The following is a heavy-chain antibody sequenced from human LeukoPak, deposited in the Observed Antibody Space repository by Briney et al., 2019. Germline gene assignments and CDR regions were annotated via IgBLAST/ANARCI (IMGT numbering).Heavy chain of an antibody. CDR1: GYTYTSYS. J-gene: IGHJ1*01. CDR3: ARGETYSSGWYEYFQH. D-gene: IGHD6-19*01. CDR2: NNVCDGNT. V-gene: IGHV1-3*01. Sequence: TSVKVSRTGRGYTYTSYSLHCGRQALGQKLERLGCNNVCDGNTKYTQKLEGRVTIPRDTSASTAHLELSSLRSEDTAVYYCARGETYSSGWYEYFQHWREGTLVTVSS.